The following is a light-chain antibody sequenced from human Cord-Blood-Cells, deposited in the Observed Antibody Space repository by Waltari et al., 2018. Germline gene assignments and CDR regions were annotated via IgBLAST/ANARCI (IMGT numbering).Light chain of an antibody. J-gene: IGKJ2*01. CDR1: QSVSSSY. CDR3: QQYGSSYT. CDR2: GAS. Sequence: EIVLTQSPGPLSLSPGDRATLSGRASQSVSSSYLAWYQQKPGQAPRLLIYGASSRATGIPDRFSGSGSGTDFTLTISRLEPEDFAVYYCQQYGSSYTFGQGTKLEIK. V-gene: IGKV3-20*01.